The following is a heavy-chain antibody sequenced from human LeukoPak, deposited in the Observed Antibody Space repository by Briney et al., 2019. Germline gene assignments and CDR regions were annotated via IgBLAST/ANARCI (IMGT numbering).Heavy chain of an antibody. V-gene: IGHV3-48*01. D-gene: IGHD3-22*01. Sequence: GGSLRLTCADSGFTFSSYSMNWVRQAPGKGLEWVSYISSSSSTISYADSVKGRFTISRDNAKNSLYLQMNSLRAEDSAVYYCARVLHKRNYDSSTYYGYRGQGTLVTVSS. CDR3: ARVLHKRNYDSSTYYGY. J-gene: IGHJ4*02. CDR2: ISSSSSTI. CDR1: GFTFSSYS.